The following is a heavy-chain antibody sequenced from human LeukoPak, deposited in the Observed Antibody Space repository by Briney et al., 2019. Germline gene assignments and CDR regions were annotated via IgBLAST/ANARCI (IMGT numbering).Heavy chain of an antibody. CDR1: GGSISNYY. V-gene: IGHV4-59*01. Sequence: SETLSLTCTVSGGSISNYYWSWVRQPPGKGLEWIGYIYYSGNTNYNPSLKSRVTISVDTSKNQFSLKLNSVTAADTAVYYCARVRYCSTNRCYDREFDNWGQGTLVTVSS. D-gene: IGHD2-2*01. CDR3: ARVRYCSTNRCYDREFDN. J-gene: IGHJ4*02. CDR2: IYYSGNT.